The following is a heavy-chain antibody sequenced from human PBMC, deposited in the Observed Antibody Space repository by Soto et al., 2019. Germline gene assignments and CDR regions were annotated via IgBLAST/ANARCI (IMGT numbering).Heavy chain of an antibody. CDR3: AVELGYYRMDV. V-gene: IGHV4-30-4*01. Sequence: SETLSLTCTVCGGSMSSGDSYWRWIRQPPGKGLECIGYISHSWTRCFNPSLKSPVTISVDTSKNKVSCKLTSLTAPDTALKCCAVELGYYRMDVWGQVTTVTVTS. J-gene: IGHJ6*02. CDR1: GGSMSSGDSY. CDR2: ISHSWTR. D-gene: IGHD7-27*01.